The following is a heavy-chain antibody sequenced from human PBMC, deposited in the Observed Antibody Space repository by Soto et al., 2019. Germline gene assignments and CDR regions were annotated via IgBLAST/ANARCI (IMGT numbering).Heavy chain of an antibody. V-gene: IGHV2-5*01. J-gene: IGHJ5*02. CDR1: GFSLTTGVG. CDR2: IYWNDEK. D-gene: IGHD3-10*01. CDR3: AHRVNMARGPYNYFGP. Sequence: SGPTLVNPTQTLTLTCSFSGFSLTTGVGVGWIRQPPGKALEWLAIIYWNDEKPYNPSLKTRLTITKDTSKNQVVLTVTDMDPVDTATYYCAHRVNMARGPYNYFGPWGQGTLVTVSS.